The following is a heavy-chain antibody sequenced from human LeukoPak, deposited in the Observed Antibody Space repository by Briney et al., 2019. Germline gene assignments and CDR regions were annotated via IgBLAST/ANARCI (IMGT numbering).Heavy chain of an antibody. V-gene: IGHV3-30*02. CDR2: IWYDGSNK. CDR1: GFTFSSYG. J-gene: IGHJ1*01. CDR3: AKGGIAAAGVLPEYFQH. D-gene: IGHD6-13*01. Sequence: GGSLRLSCAASGFTFSSYGMHWVRQAPGKGREWGAVIWYDGSNKYYADSVKGRFTISRGNSKNTLYLQMNSLRAEDTAVYYCAKGGIAAAGVLPEYFQHWGQGTLVTVSS.